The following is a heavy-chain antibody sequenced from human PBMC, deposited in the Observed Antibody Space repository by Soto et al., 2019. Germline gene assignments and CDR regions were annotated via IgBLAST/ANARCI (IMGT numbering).Heavy chain of an antibody. Sequence: PSDTLSLTCAVYGGSFSGYYWSWIRQPPGKGLEWIGEINHSGSTNYNPSLKSRVTISVDTSKNQFSLKLSSVTAADTAVYYCARSGIVVVPAAKRRPFDYWGQGTLVTVS. J-gene: IGHJ4*02. V-gene: IGHV4-34*01. CDR1: GGSFSGYY. D-gene: IGHD2-2*01. CDR2: INHSGST. CDR3: ARSGIVVVPAAKRRPFDY.